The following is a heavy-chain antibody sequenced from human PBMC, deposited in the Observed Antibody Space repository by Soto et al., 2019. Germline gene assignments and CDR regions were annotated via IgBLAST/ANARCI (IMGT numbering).Heavy chain of an antibody. CDR1: GGTFSSYA. CDR2: IIPIFGTA. J-gene: IGHJ3*02. Sequence: QVQLVQSGAEVKKPGSSVKVSCKASGGTFSSYAISWVRQAPGQGLERMGGIIPIFGTANYAQKFQGRVTITADESTSTAYMELSSLRSEDTAVYYCARGPYEYSSSNDAFDIWGQGTMVTVSS. D-gene: IGHD6-6*01. V-gene: IGHV1-69*12. CDR3: ARGPYEYSSSNDAFDI.